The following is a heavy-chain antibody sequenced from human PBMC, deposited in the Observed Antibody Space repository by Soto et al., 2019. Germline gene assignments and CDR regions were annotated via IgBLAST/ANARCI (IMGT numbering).Heavy chain of an antibody. J-gene: IGHJ4*02. CDR3: ARHRGSGYFDY. CDR2: IYSGGST. Sequence: GGSLRLSCADSGFTVSSNYMSWVRQAPGKGLEWVSVIYSGGSTYYADSVKGRFTISRDNSKNTLYLQMNSLRAEDTAVYYCARHRGSGYFDYWGQGTLVTVSS. V-gene: IGHV3-53*01. D-gene: IGHD6-19*01. CDR1: GFTVSSNY.